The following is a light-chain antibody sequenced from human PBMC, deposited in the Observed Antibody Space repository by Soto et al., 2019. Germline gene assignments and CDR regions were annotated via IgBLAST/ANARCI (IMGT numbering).Light chain of an antibody. V-gene: IGKV1-5*01. J-gene: IGKJ2*01. CDR1: QSISSW. Sequence: IQMTQSPSTLSACCGGRVTITCRASQSISSWLAWYQLKPWKAPKLLIYDASNLESGVPSRFSGSGSGTEFTLTISSLQPDHFATYYCQQYPRYSYTFGQGTKV. CDR3: QQYPRYSYT. CDR2: DAS.